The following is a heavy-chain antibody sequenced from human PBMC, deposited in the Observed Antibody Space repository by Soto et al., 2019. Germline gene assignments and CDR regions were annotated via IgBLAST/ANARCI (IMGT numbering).Heavy chain of an antibody. J-gene: IGHJ6*02. V-gene: IGHV3-30*03. CDR3: ARLPRSGWDHYYYGMDV. CDR2: MSHDGSHK. Sequence: QVQLVESGGGVVQAGGSLGLSCTASGFTFSTYGMHWVRQAPGKGPEWVAVMSHDGSHKAFLDSVKGRFIISRDNSKKTLYLQMNSLRPDDTAVYYCARLPRSGWDHYYYGMDVWGQGNTVIVSS. CDR1: GFTFSTYG. D-gene: IGHD6-19*01.